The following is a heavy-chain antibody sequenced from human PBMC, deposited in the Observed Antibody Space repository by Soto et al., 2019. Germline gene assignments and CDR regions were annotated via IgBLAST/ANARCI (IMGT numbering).Heavy chain of an antibody. CDR1: GYSFTSYW. Sequence: PGESLKISCKGSGYSFTSYWIGWVLHMPGKGLEWMWIIYPGDSDTRYSPSFQGQVTISADKSICTAYLQWSSLKASDTAMYYGAICRAARPAMDYWGQGTLVTVSS. CDR3: AICRAARPAMDY. V-gene: IGHV5-51*01. D-gene: IGHD2-15*01. J-gene: IGHJ4*02. CDR2: IYPGDSDT.